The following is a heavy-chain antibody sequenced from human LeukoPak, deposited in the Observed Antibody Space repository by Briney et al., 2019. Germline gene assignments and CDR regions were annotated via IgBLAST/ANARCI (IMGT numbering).Heavy chain of an antibody. CDR1: GGSISNSGYY. CDR2: IYYSGSP. J-gene: IGHJ4*02. Sequence: SETLSLTCTVSGGSISNSGYYWGWIRQPPGKGLEWIGSIYYSGSPYYNPSLKSRVTISVDTSKNQFSLKLSSVTAADTAVYYCARGLSPDRPRDSGQKYSSSWYRPHYYPDYWAREPWSPSPQ. D-gene: IGHD6-13*01. V-gene: IGHV4-39*07. CDR3: ARGLSPDRPRDSGQKYSSSWYRPHYYPDY.